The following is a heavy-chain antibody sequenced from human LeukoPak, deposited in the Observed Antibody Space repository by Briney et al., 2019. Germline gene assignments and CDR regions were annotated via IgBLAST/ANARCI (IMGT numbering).Heavy chain of an antibody. Sequence: GGSLRLSCAASGFTFSSYAMHWVRQAPGKGLEWVAFIRYDGSNKYYADSVKGRFTISRENSKNTLYLQMNSLRDEDTAVYYCAKDHSNALLRFGEVIRKTRDGYFDYWGQGTLVTVSS. CDR1: GFTFSSYA. D-gene: IGHD3-10*01. J-gene: IGHJ4*02. V-gene: IGHV3-30*02. CDR3: AKDHSNALLRFGEVIRKTRDGYFDY. CDR2: IRYDGSNK.